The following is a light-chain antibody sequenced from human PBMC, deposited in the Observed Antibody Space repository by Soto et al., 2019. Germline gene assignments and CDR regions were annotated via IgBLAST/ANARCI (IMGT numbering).Light chain of an antibody. CDR3: QQYGSSPRT. Sequence: ELVLTQSPDTLSLSPGGSGTLSCRSSQSDRSSYLAWYQQTPGQTPRLLIYAASSRATGIPDRFSGSGSGTDFSLTISRLEAEDFAVYYCQQYGSSPRTFGQGTKVDIK. V-gene: IGKV3-20*01. CDR1: QSDRSSY. CDR2: AAS. J-gene: IGKJ1*01.